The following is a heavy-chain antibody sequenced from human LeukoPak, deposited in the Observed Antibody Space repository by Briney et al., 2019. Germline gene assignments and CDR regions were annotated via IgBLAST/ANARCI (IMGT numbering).Heavy chain of an antibody. Sequence: PGGSLRLPCAASGFTFSSYSMNWVRQAPGKGLEWVSSISSSSSYIYYADSVKGRFTISRDNAKNSLYLQMNSLRAEDTAVYYCARDISPPPYFDYWGQGTLVTVSS. J-gene: IGHJ4*02. V-gene: IGHV3-21*01. CDR3: ARDISPPPYFDY. CDR1: GFTFSSYS. CDR2: ISSSSSYI.